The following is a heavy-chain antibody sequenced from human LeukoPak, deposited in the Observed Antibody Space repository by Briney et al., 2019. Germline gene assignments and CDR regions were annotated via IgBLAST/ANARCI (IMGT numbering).Heavy chain of an antibody. V-gene: IGHV3-21*01. J-gene: IGHJ3*02. Sequence: GGSLRLSCAASGFSFNTYSMNWVRQAPGKGLEWVSSISSSSAHIFYADSVKGRFSISRDNAKNSLYLQMNSLRVEDTAVYYCTSRYCTTTNCYSFDNWGQGTLVTVAS. CDR3: TSRYCTTTNCYSFDN. D-gene: IGHD2-2*01. CDR2: ISSSSAHI. CDR1: GFSFNTYS.